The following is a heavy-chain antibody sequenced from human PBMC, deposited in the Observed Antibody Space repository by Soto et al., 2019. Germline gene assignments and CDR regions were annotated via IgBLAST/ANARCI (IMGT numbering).Heavy chain of an antibody. CDR2: IVPIFDTA. CDR1: GGTFSDST. V-gene: IGHV1-69*01. J-gene: IGHJ6*02. CDR3: ARNGTLTDYSYGMDV. Sequence: QVQLVQSGAELRKPGSSVKVSCKASGGTFSDSTINWVRQAPGQRLEWMGGIVPIFDTANYAEKFQGRVTITADESTSTSFMEVSSLRSEDTAVYYCARNGTLTDYSYGMDVWGQGTMVTVSS. D-gene: IGHD1-1*01.